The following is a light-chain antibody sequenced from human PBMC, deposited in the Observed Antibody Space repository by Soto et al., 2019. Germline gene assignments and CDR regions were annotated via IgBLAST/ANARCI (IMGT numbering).Light chain of an antibody. CDR3: QQYNYWPPIT. CDR2: GAS. V-gene: IGKV3D-15*01. CDR1: QSVRSN. J-gene: IGKJ5*01. Sequence: EIVMTRSPATLSGSRLGVGAVGFMASQSVRSNLAWYQQKPGQAPRLLIHGASTRGTGIPARFSASGSGTEFTLTISSLQSEHFAVYYCQQYNYWPPITFGQGRRLEIK.